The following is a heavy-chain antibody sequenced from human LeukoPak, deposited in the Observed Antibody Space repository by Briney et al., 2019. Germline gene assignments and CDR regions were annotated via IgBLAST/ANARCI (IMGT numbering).Heavy chain of an antibody. Sequence: SETLSLTCTVYGGSFSGYYWSWIRQPPGKGLEWIGEINHSGSTNYNPSLKSRVTISVDTSKNQFSLKLSSVTAEDTALYYCAKGVVAATPVAFDIWGQGTMVTVSS. V-gene: IGHV4-34*01. CDR1: GGSFSGYY. CDR3: AKGVVAATPVAFDI. D-gene: IGHD2-15*01. J-gene: IGHJ3*02. CDR2: INHSGST.